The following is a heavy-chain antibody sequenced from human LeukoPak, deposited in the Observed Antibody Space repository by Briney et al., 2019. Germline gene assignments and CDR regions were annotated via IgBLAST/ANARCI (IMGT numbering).Heavy chain of an antibody. CDR2: IKEDGSEN. J-gene: IGHJ4*02. CDR1: GFTFSDYW. CDR3: ARAYAGGIFDS. V-gene: IGHV3-7*04. D-gene: IGHD3-16*01. Sequence: GGSLRPSCVASGFTFSDYWMSWVRQAPGKGLEWVANIKEDGSENYYVDSVRGRFTISRDNAKNSLYLRMNSLRAEDTAMYYCARAYAGGIFDSWGQGTLVTVSS.